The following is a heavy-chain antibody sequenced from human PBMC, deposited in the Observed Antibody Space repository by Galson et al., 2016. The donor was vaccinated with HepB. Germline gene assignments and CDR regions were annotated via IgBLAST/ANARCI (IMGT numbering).Heavy chain of an antibody. D-gene: IGHD6-13*01. J-gene: IGHJ3*02. CDR1: GFTFSSYA. Sequence: SLRLSCAASGFTFSSYAMSWVRQAPGKGLEWVSTIYSDGSTYYADAVKGHFTVSRDNPKNTVYLQMNSLRAEDTAVYYCAREAIAAAGTHDAFDIWGQGTMVTVCS. CDR2: IYSDGST. V-gene: IGHV3-23*01. CDR3: AREAIAAAGTHDAFDI.